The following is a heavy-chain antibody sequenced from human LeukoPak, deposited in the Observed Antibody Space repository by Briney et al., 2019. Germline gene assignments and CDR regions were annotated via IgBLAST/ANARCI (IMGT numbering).Heavy chain of an antibody. J-gene: IGHJ5*02. D-gene: IGHD6-13*01. CDR1: GYTFTSYY. CDR2: INPNSGGT. V-gene: IGHV1-2*02. Sequence: ASVKVSCKASGYTFTSYYMHWVRQAPGQGLEWMGWINPNSGGTNYAQKFQGRVTMTRDTSISTAYMELSRLRSDDTAVYYCARDRFAAAGNWFDPWGQGTLVTVSS. CDR3: ARDRFAAAGNWFDP.